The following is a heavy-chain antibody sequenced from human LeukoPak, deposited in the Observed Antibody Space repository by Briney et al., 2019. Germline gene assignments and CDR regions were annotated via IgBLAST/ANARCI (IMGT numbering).Heavy chain of an antibody. CDR3: AKGLGYCTNGVCYYYYYMDV. J-gene: IGHJ6*03. D-gene: IGHD2-8*01. CDR1: GFTVNSNY. V-gene: IGHV3-53*01. Sequence: GGSLRLSCAASGFTVNSNYMSWVRQAPGKGLEWVSVIYSGGSTYYADSVKGRFTISRDNSENTVYLQMNSLRAEDTAVYYCAKGLGYCTNGVCYYYYYMDVWGKGTSVTVSS. CDR2: IYSGGST.